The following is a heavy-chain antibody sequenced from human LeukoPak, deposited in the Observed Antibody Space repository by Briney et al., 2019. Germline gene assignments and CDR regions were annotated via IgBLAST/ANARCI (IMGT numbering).Heavy chain of an antibody. Sequence: SETLSLTCAVYGGSFSGYYWSWIRQPPGKGLEWIGEINHSGSTNYNPSLKSRVTISVDTSKNQFSLKLNSVTAADTAVYYCARGTRPITMVRNMIWLSGAYFQHWGQGTLVTVSS. D-gene: IGHD3-10*01. CDR2: INHSGST. V-gene: IGHV4-34*01. CDR1: GGSFSGYY. J-gene: IGHJ1*01. CDR3: ARGTRPITMVRNMIWLSGAYFQH.